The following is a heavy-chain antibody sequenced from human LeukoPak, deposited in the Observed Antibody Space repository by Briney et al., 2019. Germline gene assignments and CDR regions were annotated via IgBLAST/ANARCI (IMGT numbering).Heavy chain of an antibody. CDR2: INHSGST. V-gene: IGHV4-34*01. J-gene: IGHJ5*02. Sequence: SETLSLTCAVYGGSFSGYYWSWIRPPPGKGLEWIGEINHSGSTNYNPSLKSRVTISVDTSKNQFSLKLSSVTAADTAVYYCASRYFDWFDPWGQGTPVTVSS. CDR1: GGSFSGYY. CDR3: ASRYFDWFDP. D-gene: IGHD3-9*01.